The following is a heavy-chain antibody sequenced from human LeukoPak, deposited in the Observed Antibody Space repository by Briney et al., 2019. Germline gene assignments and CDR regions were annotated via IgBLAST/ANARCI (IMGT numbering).Heavy chain of an antibody. Sequence: PSETLSLTCTVSGGSISSSSYYWGWIRQPPGKGLEWIGSIYYSGSTYYNPSLKSRVTISVDTSKNQFSLKLSSVTAADTAVYYCARPVPAVSPLRDAFDIWGQGTMVTVSS. CDR2: IYYSGST. CDR3: ARPVPAVSPLRDAFDI. J-gene: IGHJ3*02. CDR1: GGSISSSSYY. V-gene: IGHV4-39*01. D-gene: IGHD1-14*01.